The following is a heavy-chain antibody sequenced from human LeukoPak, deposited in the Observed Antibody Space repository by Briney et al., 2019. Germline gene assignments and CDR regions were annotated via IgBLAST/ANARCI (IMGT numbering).Heavy chain of an antibody. CDR1: GFSFSTQR. Sequence: GGSLRLSCAASGFSFSTQRMHWVRRAPGKGLVWVSYIIIDERITGHADSVKGRFTISRDNAKNTLYLQMNSLRAEDTAVYYCAREGVWRQQLVDYYYGMDVWGQGTTVTVSS. D-gene: IGHD6-13*01. CDR2: IIIDERIT. J-gene: IGHJ6*02. V-gene: IGHV3-74*01. CDR3: AREGVWRQQLVDYYYGMDV.